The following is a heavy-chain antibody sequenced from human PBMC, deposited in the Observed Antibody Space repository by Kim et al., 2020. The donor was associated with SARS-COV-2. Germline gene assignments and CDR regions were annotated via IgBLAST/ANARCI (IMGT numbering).Heavy chain of an antibody. CDR3: ARGKPCYRSSSGGYYDY. V-gene: IGHV1-2*06. D-gene: IGHD6-6*01. Sequence: ASVKVSCKASGYTFTGNWVHWVRQAPGQGLEWIGRINPNTGDINYAQKVQGRVTMTRDTSISTAYMDLSGLTSNDTAVYFCARGKPCYRSSSGGYYDYWGQGTLVTVSS. J-gene: IGHJ4*02. CDR1: GYTFTGNW. CDR2: INPNTGDI.